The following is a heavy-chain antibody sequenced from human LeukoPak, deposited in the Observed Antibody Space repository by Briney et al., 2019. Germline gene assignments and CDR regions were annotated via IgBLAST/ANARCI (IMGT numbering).Heavy chain of an antibody. J-gene: IGHJ3*02. D-gene: IGHD3-22*01. CDR1: GYSFTSYW. CDR3: ARIYDSRGYAEDAFDI. CDR2: IYPGDSDT. V-gene: IGHV5-51*01. Sequence: GESLKISCKGSGYSFTSYWIGWVRQMPGKGLEWMGIIYPGDSDTRYSPSFQGQVTISADKSISTAYLQWSSLKASDTAMYYCARIYDSRGYAEDAFDIWGQGTMVTVSS.